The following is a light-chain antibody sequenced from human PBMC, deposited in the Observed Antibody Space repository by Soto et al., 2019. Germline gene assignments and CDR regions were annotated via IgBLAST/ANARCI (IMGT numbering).Light chain of an antibody. CDR2: DVS. Sequence: QSVLTQPASVSGSPGQSITISCTGTSSDVGGYNYVSWYQQHPGKAPKLMIYDVSNRPSGVSNRFSGSKSGNTASLTISGLQAEDEADYYCSSYISSSTLDYVFGTGTKLTVL. J-gene: IGLJ1*01. CDR3: SSYISSSTLDYV. CDR1: SSDVGGYNY. V-gene: IGLV2-14*01.